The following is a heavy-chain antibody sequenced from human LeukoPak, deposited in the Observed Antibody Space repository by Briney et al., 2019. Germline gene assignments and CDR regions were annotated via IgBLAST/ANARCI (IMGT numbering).Heavy chain of an antibody. CDR2: INAGNGNT. Sequence: ASVKVSCKASGYTFTSYAMHWVRQAPGQRLEWMGWINAGNGNTKYSQKFQGRVTITRDTSASTAYMELSSLRSEDTAVYYCARDLAERARFGVVAASSFLDVWGQGTTVTVSS. D-gene: IGHD2-15*01. CDR3: ARDLAERARFGVVAASSFLDV. CDR1: GYTFTSYA. V-gene: IGHV1-3*01. J-gene: IGHJ6*02.